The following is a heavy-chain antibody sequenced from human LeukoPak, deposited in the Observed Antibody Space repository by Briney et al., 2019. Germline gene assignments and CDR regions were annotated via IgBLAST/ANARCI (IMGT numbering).Heavy chain of an antibody. CDR3: ARDNPGSGWTQCFDY. Sequence: PGGSLRLSCAASGFTFSSYSMNWVRQAPGKGLEWVSSISSSNNYIYYADSVRGRFTISRDNAKNSLYPQMNSLRAEDTAVYYCARDNPGSGWTQCFDYWGQGTLVTASS. D-gene: IGHD6-19*01. CDR2: ISSSNNYI. CDR1: GFTFSSYS. V-gene: IGHV3-21*01. J-gene: IGHJ4*02.